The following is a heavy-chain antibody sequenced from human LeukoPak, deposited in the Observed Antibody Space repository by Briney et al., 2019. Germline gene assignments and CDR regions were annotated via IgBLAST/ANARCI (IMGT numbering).Heavy chain of an antibody. CDR2: ISGTSSTT. D-gene: IGHD4-17*01. CDR1: GFXFSTYS. CDR3: ARVYGDLDY. J-gene: IGHJ4*02. Sequence: GGSLRLSCAASGFXFSTYSMNWVRQAPGKGLEWVSYISGTSSTTYYADSVKGRFTISRDNDKNSLYLQMNSLRDEDTAVYYCARVYGDLDYWGQGTLVTVSS. V-gene: IGHV3-48*02.